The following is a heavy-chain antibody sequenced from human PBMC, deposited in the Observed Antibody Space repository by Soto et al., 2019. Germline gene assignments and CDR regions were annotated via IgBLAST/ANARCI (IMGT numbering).Heavy chain of an antibody. CDR2: ISSSSSYI. Sequence: EVQLVESGRGLVKPGGSLRLSCAASGFTFSSYSMNWVRQAPGKGLEWVSSISSSSSYIYYADSVKGRFTISRDNAKNSLYLQMNSLRAEDTAVYYCARDRPRSGDILTGWGQGTLVTVSS. D-gene: IGHD3-9*01. V-gene: IGHV3-21*01. J-gene: IGHJ4*02. CDR3: ARDRPRSGDILTG. CDR1: GFTFSSYS.